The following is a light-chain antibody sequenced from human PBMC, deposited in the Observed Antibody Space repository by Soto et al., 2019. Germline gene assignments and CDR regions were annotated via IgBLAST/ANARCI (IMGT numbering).Light chain of an antibody. CDR3: QQAGSFPLT. Sequence: DIPLTQSPSSVSASVGDRITNTCRASQGVSNWLAWYQQKPGRAPNLLIYATSSLHSGVPSRFSGSGSGTDFTLTISSLQAEDFATYYCQQAGSFPLTFGPGTKLYIK. CDR2: ATS. CDR1: QGVSNW. J-gene: IGKJ3*01. V-gene: IGKV1-12*01.